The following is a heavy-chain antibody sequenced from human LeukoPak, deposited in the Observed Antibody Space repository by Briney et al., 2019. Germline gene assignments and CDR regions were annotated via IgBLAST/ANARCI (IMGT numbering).Heavy chain of an antibody. CDR1: GFTFSSYS. CDR3: ATAGYDSNYYYGMDV. Sequence: GGSLRLSCAASGFTFSSYSMNWVRQAPGKGLEWVSYMSSSSDTIYYADSVKGRFTISRDNAKNSLYLQMNSLRAEDTAVYYCATAGYDSNYYYGMDVWGQGTTVTVSS. V-gene: IGHV3-48*01. J-gene: IGHJ6*02. CDR2: MSSSSDTI. D-gene: IGHD3-3*01.